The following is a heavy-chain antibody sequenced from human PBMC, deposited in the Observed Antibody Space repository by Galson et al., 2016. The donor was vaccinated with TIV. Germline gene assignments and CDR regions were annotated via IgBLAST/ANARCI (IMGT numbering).Heavy chain of an antibody. D-gene: IGHD2-21*02. J-gene: IGHJ3*01. CDR2: ISLSGSHT. CDR1: GFSFNFYH. CDR3: AKPGKSGDYSWGGFDV. Sequence: SLRLSCAASGFSFNFYHLTWVRQAPGKGLEWVSSISLSGSHTFYADSVKGRFSISRDNSKSTLYLILNSLRVEDTAMYYCAKPGKSGDYSWGGFDVWGQGTLVTVSS. V-gene: IGHV3-23*01.